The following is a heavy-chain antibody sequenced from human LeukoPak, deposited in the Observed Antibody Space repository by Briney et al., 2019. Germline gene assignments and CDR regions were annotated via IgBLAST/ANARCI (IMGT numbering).Heavy chain of an antibody. Sequence: SETLSLTCAVYGGSFSGYYWSWIRQPPGKGLEWIGEINHSGSTNYNPSLKSRVTISIDTSKNQFSLKLSSVTAADTAVYYRARGPKPKSITMVRGVNFQRTKNWFDPWGQGTLVTVSS. CDR2: INHSGST. CDR1: GGSFSGYY. CDR3: ARGPKPKSITMVRGVNFQRTKNWFDP. D-gene: IGHD3-10*01. J-gene: IGHJ5*02. V-gene: IGHV4-34*01.